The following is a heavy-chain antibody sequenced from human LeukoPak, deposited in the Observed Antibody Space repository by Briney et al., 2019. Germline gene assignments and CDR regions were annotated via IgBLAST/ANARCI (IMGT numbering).Heavy chain of an antibody. CDR1: GYTFTGYY. CDR3: AREVTTEPVIFYY. CDR2: INPNSGGT. J-gene: IGHJ4*02. D-gene: IGHD4-17*01. Sequence: ASVKVSCKASGYTFTGYYMHWVRQAPGQGLEWMGWINPNSGGTNYAQKFQGRVTMTRDTSISTAYMELSRLRSDDTAVYYCAREVTTEPVIFYYWGQGTLVTVS. V-gene: IGHV1-2*02.